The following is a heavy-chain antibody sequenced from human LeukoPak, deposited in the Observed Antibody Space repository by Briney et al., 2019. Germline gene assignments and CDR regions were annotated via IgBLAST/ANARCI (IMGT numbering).Heavy chain of an antibody. CDR2: INHSGST. Sequence: PSETLSLTCAVYGGSFSGYYWSRIRQPPGKGLEWIWEINHSGSTNYNPSLKSRVTISVDTSKNQFSLKLSFLTVADTAVYYWSRRLSDFWSGYYQGDAFDILGQGTMVTVSS. CDR3: SRRLSDFWSGYYQGDAFDI. CDR1: GGSFSGYY. D-gene: IGHD3-3*01. J-gene: IGHJ3*02. V-gene: IGHV4-34*01.